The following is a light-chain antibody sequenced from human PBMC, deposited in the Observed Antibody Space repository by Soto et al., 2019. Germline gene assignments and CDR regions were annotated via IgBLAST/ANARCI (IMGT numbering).Light chain of an antibody. CDR3: QQFNSYLIT. J-gene: IGKJ5*01. CDR2: DAS. V-gene: IGKV1-13*02. Sequence: AIQLTQSPSSLSASVGDRVTITCRASQGISSALAWYQQKPGKAPKLLIYDASSLESGVPSRFRGSGFGTDFTLTISSLQPEDFATYYCQQFNSYLITFRQGTRLEIK. CDR1: QGISSA.